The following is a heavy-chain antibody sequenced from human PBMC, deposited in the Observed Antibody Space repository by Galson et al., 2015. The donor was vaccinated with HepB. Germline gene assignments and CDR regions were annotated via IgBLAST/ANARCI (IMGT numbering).Heavy chain of an antibody. CDR3: ARVVYSVYDDYYDY. CDR1: GFTFNIYT. D-gene: IGHD5/OR15-5a*01. V-gene: IGHV3-48*02. CDR2: ISSTGSAI. J-gene: IGHJ4*02. Sequence: SLRLSCAASGFTFNIYTMSWVRQAPGKGLVWISYISSTGSAIDYADSVKRRFTVSRDNAKNSLYLQMNSLRDEDTAVYYCARVVYSVYDDYYDYWGQGALVTVSS.